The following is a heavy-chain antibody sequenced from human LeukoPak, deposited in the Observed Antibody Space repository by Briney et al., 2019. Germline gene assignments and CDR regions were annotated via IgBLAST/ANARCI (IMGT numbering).Heavy chain of an antibody. D-gene: IGHD4/OR15-4a*01. CDR2: IYSGGST. J-gene: IGHJ5*02. V-gene: IGHV3-53*05. Sequence: GGSLRLSCAASGFTVSSNYMSWVRQAPGKGLEWVSVIYSGGSTYYADSVKGRFTISRDNSKNTLYLQMGSLRAEDMAVYYCARETSNYYENWFDPWGQGTLVTVSS. CDR3: ARETSNYYENWFDP. CDR1: GFTVSSNY.